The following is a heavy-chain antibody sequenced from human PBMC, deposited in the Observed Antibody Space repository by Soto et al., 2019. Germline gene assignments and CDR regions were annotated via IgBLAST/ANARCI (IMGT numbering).Heavy chain of an antibody. CDR3: ARDRGGTTDYYYGMDV. CDR1: GAALSSGGYF. CDR2: IYYSGST. J-gene: IGHJ6*02. V-gene: IGHV4-61*08. Sequence: PSETLSLTCTVSGAALSSGGYFYTWVRQPPGKGLEWLGYIYYSGSTNYNPSLKSRVTMSVDTSKNQFSLKLSSVTAADTAVYYCARDRGGTTDYYYGMDVWGQGTTVTVSS. D-gene: IGHD1-7*01.